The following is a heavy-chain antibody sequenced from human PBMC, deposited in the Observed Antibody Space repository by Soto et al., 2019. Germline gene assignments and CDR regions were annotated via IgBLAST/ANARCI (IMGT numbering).Heavy chain of an antibody. V-gene: IGHV3-74*01. D-gene: IGHD5-18*01. CDR1: GFTFSSYW. J-gene: IGHJ6*03. Sequence: GSLRLSCAASGFTFSSYWMHWVRQAPGKGLVWVSRINSDGSSTSYADSVKGRFTISRDNAKNTLYLQMNSLRAEDTAVYYCARDGVGTAMVSDYYYYYMDVWGKGTTVTVSS. CDR2: INSDGSST. CDR3: ARDGVGTAMVSDYYYYYMDV.